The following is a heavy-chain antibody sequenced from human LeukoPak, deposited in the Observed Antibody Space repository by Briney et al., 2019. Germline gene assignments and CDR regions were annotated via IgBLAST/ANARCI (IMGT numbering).Heavy chain of an antibody. CDR2: ISGSGGST. CDR1: GFTFSSYA. J-gene: IGHJ4*02. CDR3: AKDTYYYDSSGYYLDYFDY. D-gene: IGHD3-22*01. Sequence: GGSLRLSCAASGFTFSSYAMSWVRQAPGKGLEWVSAISGSGGSTYYADSVKGRFTISRDNSKNTLYLQMNSLRAEDTAVYYCAKDTYYYDSSGYYLDYFDYWGQGTLVTVPS. V-gene: IGHV3-23*01.